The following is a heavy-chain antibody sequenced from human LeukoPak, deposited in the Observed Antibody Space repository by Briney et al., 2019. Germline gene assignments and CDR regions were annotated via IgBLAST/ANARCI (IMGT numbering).Heavy chain of an antibody. J-gene: IGHJ6*02. CDR2: IYYSGST. CDR3: ARLSSVHRHYYYGMDV. D-gene: IGHD6-19*01. V-gene: IGHV4-39*01. CDR1: GGSISSSSYY. Sequence: SETLSLTCTVSGGSISSSSYYWGWIRQPPGKGLEWIGSIYYSGSTYYNPSLKSRVTISVDTSKNQFSLKLSSVTAADTAVYYCARLSSVHRHYYYGMDVWGQGTTVTVSS.